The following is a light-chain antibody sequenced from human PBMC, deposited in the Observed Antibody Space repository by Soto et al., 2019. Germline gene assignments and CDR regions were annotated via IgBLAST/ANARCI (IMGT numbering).Light chain of an antibody. CDR3: QQYGSSLT. Sequence: IVMTQSPATLSVSPGERVTISFRASQSVSSNLAWYQQKPGQAPRLLICGASTRATGIPARFSGSGSGTEFTLTISSLQSDDAAVYYCQQYGSSLTFGQGTRLEIK. J-gene: IGKJ5*01. V-gene: IGKV3-15*01. CDR1: QSVSSN. CDR2: GAS.